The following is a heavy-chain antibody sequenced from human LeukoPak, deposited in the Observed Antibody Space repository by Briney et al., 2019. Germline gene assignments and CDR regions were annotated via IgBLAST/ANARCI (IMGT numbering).Heavy chain of an antibody. CDR3: ARLLAGSGYARDAFDI. J-gene: IGHJ3*02. Sequence: GGSLRLSCAASGFTFSSYAMNWVRQAPGRGLEWVSYIGPSGTAIYYADSVKGRFTISRDNARNSLFLQMNSLRAEDTAVYYCARLLAGSGYARDAFDIWGQGTMVTVSS. CDR2: IGPSGTAI. V-gene: IGHV3-48*01. CDR1: GFTFSSYA. D-gene: IGHD3-22*01.